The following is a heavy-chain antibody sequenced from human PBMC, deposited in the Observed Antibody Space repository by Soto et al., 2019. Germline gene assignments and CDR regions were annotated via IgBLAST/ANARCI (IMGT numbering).Heavy chain of an antibody. CDR3: ARGRKRPEWLAPYYFDY. V-gene: IGHV1-69*13. CDR2: IIPIFGTA. CDR1: VGTFSSYA. Sequence: ASVNVSCKASVGTFSSYASSWVRQAPGQGLEWMGGIIPIFGTANYAQKFQGRVTITADESTITAYIELSSLRSEDTAVYYCARGRKRPEWLAPYYFDYWGQGTLVTVSS. J-gene: IGHJ4*02. D-gene: IGHD6-19*01.